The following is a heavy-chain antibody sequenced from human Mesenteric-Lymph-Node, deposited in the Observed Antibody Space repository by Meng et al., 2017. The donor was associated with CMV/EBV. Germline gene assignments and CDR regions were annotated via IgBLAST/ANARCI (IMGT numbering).Heavy chain of an antibody. V-gene: IGHV4-39*07. D-gene: IGHD3-3*01. CDR3: ATRFTPGVTIFGVVVGPFDY. J-gene: IGHJ4*02. Sequence: SETLSPTCTLPGGSTSSSSYYWGWIRQPPGKGLECIGSIYYIGSTYYNPSLKSRVTISVDTSKNQFSLKLSSVTAADTAVYYCATRFTPGVTIFGVVVGPFDYWGQGTLVTVSS. CDR2: IYYIGST. CDR1: GGSTSSSSYY.